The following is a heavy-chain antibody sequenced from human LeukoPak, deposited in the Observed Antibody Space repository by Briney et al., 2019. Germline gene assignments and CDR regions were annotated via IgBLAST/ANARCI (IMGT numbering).Heavy chain of an antibody. CDR2: IKQDGSEK. CDR3: ARDGLRDFWSGYNFDY. D-gene: IGHD3-3*01. V-gene: IGHV3-7*01. CDR1: GFTFSSYW. J-gene: IGHJ4*02. Sequence: GGSLRLSCAASGFTFSSYWMSWARQAPGKGLEWVANIKQDGSEKYYVDSVKGRFTISRDNAKNSLYLQMNSLRAEDTAVYYCARDGLRDFWSGYNFDYWGQGTLVTVSS.